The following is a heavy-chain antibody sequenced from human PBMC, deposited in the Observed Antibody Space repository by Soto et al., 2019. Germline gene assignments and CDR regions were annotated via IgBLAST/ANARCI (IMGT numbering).Heavy chain of an antibody. CDR3: AKDPTRYSSGQRDYYYYGMDV. J-gene: IGHJ6*02. Sequence: GGSLRLSCAASGFTFSSYGMHWVRQAPGKGLEWVAVISYDGSNKYYADSVKGRFTISRDNSKNTLYLQMNSLRAEDTAVYYCAKDPTRYSSGQRDYYYYGMDVWGQGTTVTVSS. CDR2: ISYDGSNK. V-gene: IGHV3-30*18. D-gene: IGHD6-19*01. CDR1: GFTFSSYG.